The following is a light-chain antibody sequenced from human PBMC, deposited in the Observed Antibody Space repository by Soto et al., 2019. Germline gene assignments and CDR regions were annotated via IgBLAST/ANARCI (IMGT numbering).Light chain of an antibody. CDR2: VSS. Sequence: DIEMTQSPSSLSASVGDRVTITCLASQAIRNDLAWYQQKPGRAPKRLIYVSSSLQSAVPSRFSGRGSGTEFPLTISSLQPEDFANYYCLQHNVFHRTFGQGXXXXI. CDR1: QAIRND. J-gene: IGKJ1*01. V-gene: IGKV1-17*01. CDR3: LQHNVFHRT.